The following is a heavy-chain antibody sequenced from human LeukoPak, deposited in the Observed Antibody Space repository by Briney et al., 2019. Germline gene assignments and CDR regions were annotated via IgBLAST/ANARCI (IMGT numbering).Heavy chain of an antibody. CDR3: AGSTHYYYYYMDV. CDR2: ISYDGSNK. J-gene: IGHJ6*03. CDR1: GFTFSSYA. Sequence: GGSLRLSCAASGFTFSSYAMHWVRQAPGKGLEWVAVISYDGSNKYYADSVKGRFTISRDNSKNTLYLQMNSLRAEDTAVYYCAGSTHYYYYYMDVWGEGPTVTVSS. V-gene: IGHV3-30-3*01. D-gene: IGHD5/OR15-5a*01.